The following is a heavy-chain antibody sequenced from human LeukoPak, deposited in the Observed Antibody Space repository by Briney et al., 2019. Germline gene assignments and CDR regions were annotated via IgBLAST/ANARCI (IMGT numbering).Heavy chain of an antibody. Sequence: PSETLSLTCTVSGGSISSYYWSWIRQPAGKGLEWIGRIYTSGSTNYNPSLKSRVTMSVDTSKNQFSLKLSSVTAADTAVYYCARDGYYYGSGSLSYFDYWGQGTLVTVS. CDR1: GGSISSYY. CDR2: IYTSGST. D-gene: IGHD3-10*01. V-gene: IGHV4-4*07. CDR3: ARDGYYYGSGSLSYFDY. J-gene: IGHJ4*02.